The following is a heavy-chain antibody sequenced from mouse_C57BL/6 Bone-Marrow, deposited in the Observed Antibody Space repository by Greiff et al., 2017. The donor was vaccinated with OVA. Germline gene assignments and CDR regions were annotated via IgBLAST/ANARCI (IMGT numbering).Heavy chain of an antibody. V-gene: IGHV2-2*01. CDR1: GFSLTSYG. D-gene: IGHD2-5*01. CDR3: ARRGDSNYVNFFAY. Sequence: VKLVESGPGLVQPSQSLSITCTVSGFSLTSYGVHWVRQSPGKGLEWLGVIWSGGSTDYNAAFISRLSISKDNSKSQVFFKMNSLQADDTAIYYCARRGDSNYVNFFAYWGQGTLVTVSA. CDR2: IWSGGST. J-gene: IGHJ3*01.